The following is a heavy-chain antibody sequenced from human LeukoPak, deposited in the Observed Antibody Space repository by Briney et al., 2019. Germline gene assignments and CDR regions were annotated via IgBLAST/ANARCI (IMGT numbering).Heavy chain of an antibody. CDR3: AREFTTSSSWYLMGPDYYYYGMDV. V-gene: IGHV1-18*04. CDR2: ISAYNGNT. Sequence: ASVKVSCTASGYTFTAYHMHWVRQAPGQGLEWMGWISAYNGNTNYAQKLQGRVTMTTDTSTSTAYMELRSLRSDDTAVYYCAREFTTSSSWYLMGPDYYYYGMDVWGQGTTVTVSS. J-gene: IGHJ6*02. CDR1: GYTFTAYH. D-gene: IGHD6-13*01.